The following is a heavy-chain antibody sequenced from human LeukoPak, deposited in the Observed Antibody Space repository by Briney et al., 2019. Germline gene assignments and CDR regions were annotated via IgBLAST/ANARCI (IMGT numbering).Heavy chain of an antibody. D-gene: IGHD5-24*01. CDR2: INPSGGST. V-gene: IGHV1-46*01. Sequence: GASVKVSCKASGYTFTRYYMHWVRQAPGQGLEWMGIINPSGGSTSYAQKFQGRVTMTRDTSTSTVYMELSSLRSEDTAVYYCARVRDGYNHVTYYFDYWGQGTLVTVSS. J-gene: IGHJ4*02. CDR3: ARVRDGYNHVTYYFDY. CDR1: GYTFTRYY.